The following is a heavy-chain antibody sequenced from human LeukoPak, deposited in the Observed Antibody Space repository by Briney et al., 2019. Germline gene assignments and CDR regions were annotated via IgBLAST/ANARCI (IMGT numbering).Heavy chain of an antibody. CDR3: AHMVRGVYAFDI. D-gene: IGHD3-10*01. V-gene: IGHV3-23*01. Sequence: GGSLRLSCAASGFTFSSYAMSWVRQAPGKGLEWVSAISGSGGSTYYADSVKGRFTISRDNAKNSLYLQMNSLRAEDTAVYYCAHMVRGVYAFDIWGQGTMVTVSS. CDR1: GFTFSSYA. J-gene: IGHJ3*02. CDR2: ISGSGGST.